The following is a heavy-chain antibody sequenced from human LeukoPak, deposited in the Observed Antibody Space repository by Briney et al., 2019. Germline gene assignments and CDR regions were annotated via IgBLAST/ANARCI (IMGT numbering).Heavy chain of an antibody. V-gene: IGHV1-2*02. CDR3: ARESRSYYDILTGYSKPGNWFDP. Sequence: ASVKVSCKASGYTFTGYYMHWVRQAPGQELEWMGWINPNSGGTNYAQKSQGRVTMTRDTSISTAYMELSRLRSDDTAVYYCARESRSYYDILTGYSKPGNWFDPWGQGTLVTVSS. CDR2: INPNSGGT. D-gene: IGHD3-9*01. J-gene: IGHJ5*02. CDR1: GYTFTGYY.